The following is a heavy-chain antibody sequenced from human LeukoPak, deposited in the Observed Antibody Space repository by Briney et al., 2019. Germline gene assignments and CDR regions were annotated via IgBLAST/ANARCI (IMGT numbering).Heavy chain of an antibody. Sequence: ASVKVSCKASGYTFTGYYMHWVRQAPGQGLEWMGWINPNSGGTNYAQKFQGRVTMTRDTSISTAYMELSRLRSDDTAVYYCARKYGSGSYFSYWGQGTLVTVSS. CDR1: GYTFTGYY. J-gene: IGHJ4*02. V-gene: IGHV1-2*02. CDR2: INPNSGGT. CDR3: ARKYGSGSYFSY. D-gene: IGHD3-10*01.